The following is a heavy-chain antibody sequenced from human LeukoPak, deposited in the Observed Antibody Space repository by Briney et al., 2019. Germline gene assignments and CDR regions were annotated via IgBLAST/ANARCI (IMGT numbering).Heavy chain of an antibody. D-gene: IGHD3-10*01. CDR3: ARDGRGEFGP. Sequence: SETLSLTCTVSGGSISSYYWSWIRQPPGKGLEWIGYIYYSGSTNYNPSLKSRVTISVDTSKNQFSLELSSVTAADTAVYYCARDGRGEFGPWGQGTLVTVSS. CDR1: GGSISSYY. J-gene: IGHJ5*02. V-gene: IGHV4-59*01. CDR2: IYYSGST.